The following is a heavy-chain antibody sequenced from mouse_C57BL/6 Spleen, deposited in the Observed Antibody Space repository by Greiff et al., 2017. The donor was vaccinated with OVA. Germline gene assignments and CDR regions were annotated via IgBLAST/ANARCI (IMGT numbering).Heavy chain of an antibody. CDR1: GYSFTRYW. CDR3: ARSYGTDAMDY. D-gene: IGHD1-1*02. V-gene: IGHV1-53*01. Sequence: QVQLQQSGTELVKPGASVKLSCKASGYSFTRYWMHWVKQRPGQGLEWIGNINPSNGGTNYNETFKSKATLTVDKSSSTAYMQLSSLTSEDSAVYDCARSYGTDAMDYWGQGTSVTVSS. J-gene: IGHJ4*01. CDR2: INPSNGGT.